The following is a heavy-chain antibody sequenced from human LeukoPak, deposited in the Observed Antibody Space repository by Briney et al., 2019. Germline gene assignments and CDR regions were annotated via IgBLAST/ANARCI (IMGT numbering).Heavy chain of an antibody. D-gene: IGHD1-26*01. CDR2: IYPGDSDT. V-gene: IGHV5-51*01. CDR1: GYSFTSYW. J-gene: IGHJ4*02. CDR3: ARPLCGSDSGRYDY. Sequence: GESLQTPVKCFGYSFTSYWCGWVRQMPGKGLEWMGIIYPGDSDTRYSPSFQGQVTISADKSISTAYLQWRSLKASDTAMYYCARPLCGSDSGRYDYWGQGTLVTVSS.